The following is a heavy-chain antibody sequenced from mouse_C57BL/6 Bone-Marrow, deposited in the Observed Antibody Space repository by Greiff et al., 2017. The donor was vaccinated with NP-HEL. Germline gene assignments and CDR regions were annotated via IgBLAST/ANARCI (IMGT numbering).Heavy chain of an antibody. CDR1: GYTFTSYW. J-gene: IGHJ4*01. D-gene: IGHD2-3*01. Sequence: QVQLQQSGAELVKPGASVKLSCKASGYTFTSYWMQWVKQRPGQGLEWIGEIDPSDSYTNYNQKFKGKATLTVDTSSSTAYMQLSSLTSEDAAVYYCARLYPDYWGQGTSVTVSS. CDR2: IDPSDSYT. CDR3: ARLYPDY. V-gene: IGHV1-50*01.